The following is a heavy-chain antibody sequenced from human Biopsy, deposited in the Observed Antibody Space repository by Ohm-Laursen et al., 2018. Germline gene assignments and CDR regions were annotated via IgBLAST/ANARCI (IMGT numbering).Heavy chain of an antibody. CDR2: IAPRGSDA. J-gene: IGHJ6*02. Sequence: ASVKVSCKASGYMFLRYYIHWVRQAPGKGLEWMGIIAPRGSDATYAQKFQGRLIMTTDTSTATVYMQLGNLTSEDTAVYFCARDRIELEATPTIADYYYFGMDVWGQGTTVTVS. CDR1: GYMFLRYY. CDR3: ARDRIELEATPTIADYYYFGMDV. V-gene: IGHV1-46*01. D-gene: IGHD1-26*01.